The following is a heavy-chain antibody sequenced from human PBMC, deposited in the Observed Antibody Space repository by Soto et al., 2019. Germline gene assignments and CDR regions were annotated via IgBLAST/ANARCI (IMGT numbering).Heavy chain of an antibody. Sequence: GSLRLSCAASGFKFSDYWMSWVRQAPGKGLEWVSNIKHDTSEAHYADSVKGRFTITRDNIKNFLFLQMNGLRSDDTASYYCARDGLLFSGPYRPSRFDYWGLGTLVTVSS. CDR3: ARDGLLFSGPYRPSRFDY. D-gene: IGHD3-16*02. J-gene: IGHJ4*02. CDR1: GFKFSDYW. CDR2: IKHDTSEA. V-gene: IGHV3-7*03.